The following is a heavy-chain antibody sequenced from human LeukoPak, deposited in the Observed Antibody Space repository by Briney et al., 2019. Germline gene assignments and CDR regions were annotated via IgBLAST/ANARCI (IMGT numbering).Heavy chain of an antibody. CDR2: ISGSGGST. CDR1: GFTFSSYA. Sequence: PGGSLRLSCAASGFTFSSYAMSWVRQAPGKGLEWVSAISGSGGSTYYADSVKGRFTISRDNAKNSLYLQVNSLRAEDTAVYYCARIMITVTTSDYWGQGTLVTVSS. D-gene: IGHD4-17*01. CDR3: ARIMITVTTSDY. J-gene: IGHJ4*02. V-gene: IGHV3-23*01.